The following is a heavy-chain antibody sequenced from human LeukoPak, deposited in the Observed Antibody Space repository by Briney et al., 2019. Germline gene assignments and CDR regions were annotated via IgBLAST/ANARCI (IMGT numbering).Heavy chain of an antibody. J-gene: IGHJ6*02. V-gene: IGHV3-74*01. CDR2: INSDGSST. CDR3: ASLVWPYYYYYGMDV. Sequence: PGGSLRLSCAASGFTFSSYWMHWVRQAPGKGLVWVSRINSDGSSTSYADSVKGRFTISRDNAKNTLYLQMNSLRAEDTTVYYCASLVWPYYYYYGMDVWGQGTTVTVSS. D-gene: IGHD2-21*01. CDR1: GFTFSSYW.